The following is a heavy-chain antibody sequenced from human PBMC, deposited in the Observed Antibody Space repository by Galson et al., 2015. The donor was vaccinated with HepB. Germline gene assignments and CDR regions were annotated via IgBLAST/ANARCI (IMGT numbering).Heavy chain of an antibody. D-gene: IGHD4/OR15-4a*01. CDR1: GFTVSSNY. CDR3: ARGANYGFYYYYGMDV. J-gene: IGHJ6*02. CDR2: IYSGGST. V-gene: IGHV3-66*01. Sequence: SLRLSCAASGFTVSSNYMSWVRQAPGKGLEWVSVIYSGGSTYYADSVKGRFTISRDNSENTLYLQMNSLRAEDTAVYYCARGANYGFYYYYGMDVWGQGTTVTVSS.